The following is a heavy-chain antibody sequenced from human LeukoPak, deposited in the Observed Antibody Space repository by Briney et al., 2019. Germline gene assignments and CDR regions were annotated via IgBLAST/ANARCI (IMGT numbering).Heavy chain of an antibody. CDR1: GGSFSVYY. J-gene: IGHJ4*02. Sequence: AETLSLTGAVYGGSFSVYYWSWIRQPPGKGLEWMGEINHSGSTNYNPSLKSRDTISVDTSNNQFSLKLSSVTAAHTAVYYCARGYSGYDPLDYWGQGTLVTVSS. D-gene: IGHD5-12*01. CDR3: ARGYSGYDPLDY. V-gene: IGHV4-34*01. CDR2: INHSGST.